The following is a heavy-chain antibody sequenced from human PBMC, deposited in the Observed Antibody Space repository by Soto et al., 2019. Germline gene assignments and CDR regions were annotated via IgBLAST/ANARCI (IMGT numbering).Heavy chain of an antibody. CDR3: ASQLESTTYFDY. CDR2: ISHTGSP. D-gene: IGHD1-1*01. J-gene: IGHJ4*02. CDR1: GGSISNSDYF. V-gene: IGHV4-39*01. Sequence: SETLSLTCTVSGGSISNSDYFWAWMRQPPGKGLEWVGTISHTGSPRYNPSLKSRVTISVDTSKNQFSLRLPSVTAADTAAFYCASQLESTTYFDYWGRGTLVTVSS.